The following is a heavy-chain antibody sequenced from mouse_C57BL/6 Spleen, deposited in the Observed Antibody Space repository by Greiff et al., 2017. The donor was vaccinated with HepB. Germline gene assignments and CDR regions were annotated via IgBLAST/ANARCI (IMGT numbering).Heavy chain of an antibody. V-gene: IGHV1-18*01. CDR2: INPNNGGT. Sequence: VQLQQSGPELVKPGASVKIPCKASGYTFTDYNMDWVKQSHGKSLEWIGDINPNNGGTIYNQKFKGKATLTVDKSSSTAYMELRSLTSEDTAVYYCARRRGITTVVADYFDYWGQGTTLTVSS. J-gene: IGHJ2*01. D-gene: IGHD1-1*01. CDR1: GYTFTDYN. CDR3: ARRRGITTVVADYFDY.